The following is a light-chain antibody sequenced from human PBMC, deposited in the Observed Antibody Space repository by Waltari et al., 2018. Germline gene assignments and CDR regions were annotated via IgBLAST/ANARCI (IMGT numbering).Light chain of an antibody. V-gene: IGKV4-1*01. CDR2: WAS. CDR3: QQYYNTPFT. J-gene: IGKJ3*01. CDR1: QSVFYSSNNKNY. Sequence: DIVMTQSPDSLAVSLGERATTNCKSSQSVFYSSNNKNYLTWYQTKPGQPPKLLIYWASTRESGVPDRFSGSGSGTDFTLTISSLQAEDVAVYYCQQYYNTPFTFGPGTKVDVK.